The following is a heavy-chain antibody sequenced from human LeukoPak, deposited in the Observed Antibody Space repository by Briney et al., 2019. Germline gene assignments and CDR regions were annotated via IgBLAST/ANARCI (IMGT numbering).Heavy chain of an antibody. D-gene: IGHD6-13*01. V-gene: IGHV4-34*01. CDR2: INHSGST. J-gene: IGHJ1*01. CDR3: ARGPNSSSWYLYFQH. Sequence: SETLSLTCAVYGGSFSGYYWSWIRQPPGKGLEWIGEINHSGSTNYNPSLKSRVTISVDTSKYQFSLKLSSVTAADTAVCYCARGPNSSSWYLYFQHWGQGTLVTVSS. CDR1: GGSFSGYY.